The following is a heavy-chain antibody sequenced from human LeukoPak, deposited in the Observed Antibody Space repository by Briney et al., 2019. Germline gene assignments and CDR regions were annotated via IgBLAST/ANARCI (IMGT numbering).Heavy chain of an antibody. D-gene: IGHD3-22*01. CDR2: IYHSGST. CDR1: GYSISSGYY. V-gene: IGHV4-38-2*02. Sequence: PSETLSLTCTVSGYSISSGYYWGWIRQPPGKGLEWIGSIYHSGSTYYNPSLKSRVTISVDTSKNQFSLKLSSVTAADTAVYYCARRVYYYDSSGYYYSVYAFDIWGQGTMVTVSS. J-gene: IGHJ3*02. CDR3: ARRVYYYDSSGYYYSVYAFDI.